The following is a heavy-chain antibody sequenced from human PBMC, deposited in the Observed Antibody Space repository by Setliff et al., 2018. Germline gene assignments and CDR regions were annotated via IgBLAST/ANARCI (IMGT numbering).Heavy chain of an antibody. CDR3: ARETLPYYFDY. CDR2: ISSSSSTI. Sequence: GSLRLSCAASGFTFSSYSMNWVRQAPGEGLEWVSYISSSSSTIYYADSVKGRFTISRDNAKNSLYLQMSSLRAEDTAVYYCARETLPYYFDYWGQGTLVTV. CDR1: GFTFSSYS. J-gene: IGHJ4*02. V-gene: IGHV3-48*04.